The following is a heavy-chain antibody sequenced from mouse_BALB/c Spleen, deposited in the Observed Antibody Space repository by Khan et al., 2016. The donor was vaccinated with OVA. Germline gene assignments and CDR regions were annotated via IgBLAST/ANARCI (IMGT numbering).Heavy chain of an antibody. J-gene: IGHJ1*01. V-gene: IGHV9-3-1*01. CDR3: ARMKPYYYFYL. Sequence: QIQLMQSGPELKKPGETVKISCKASGYTFTNYGMNWVKQAPGKGLKWMGWINTYTGEPTYADDFKGRFAFSLETSANTAYLQINNLKNEDTAKYFCARMKPYYYFYLWGAGTTVTVSS. CDR2: INTYTGEP. CDR1: GYTFTNYG.